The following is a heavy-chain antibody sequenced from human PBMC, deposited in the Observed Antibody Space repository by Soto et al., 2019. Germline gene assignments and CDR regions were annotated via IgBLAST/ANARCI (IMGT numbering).Heavy chain of an antibody. CDR3: ARVYCTNGVGYTLYYYYYMDV. CDR2: ISSSSSTI. CDR1: GFTFSSYS. Sequence: EVQLVESGGGLVQPGGSLRLSCAASGFTFSSYSMNWVRQAPGKGLEWVSYISSSSSTIYYADSVKGRFTISRDNAKNSLYLQMNSLRAEDTAVYYCARVYCTNGVGYTLYYYYYMDVWGKGTTVTVSS. J-gene: IGHJ6*03. V-gene: IGHV3-48*01. D-gene: IGHD2-8*01.